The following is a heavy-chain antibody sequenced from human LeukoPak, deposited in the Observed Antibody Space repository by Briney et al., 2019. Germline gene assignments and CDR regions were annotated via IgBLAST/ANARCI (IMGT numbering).Heavy chain of an antibody. D-gene: IGHD3-22*01. CDR3: ARHSSGWLLNFSWFDP. Sequence: PSETLSLTCTISDDSISDNRYFWAWIRQPPGKGLEWIGSINYSGSTYYNPSLKSRVTISVDTSKNQFSLKLSSVTAADTAVYYRARHSSGWLLNFSWFDPWGQGTLVTVSS. V-gene: IGHV4-39*01. CDR1: DDSISDNRYF. J-gene: IGHJ5*02. CDR2: INYSGST.